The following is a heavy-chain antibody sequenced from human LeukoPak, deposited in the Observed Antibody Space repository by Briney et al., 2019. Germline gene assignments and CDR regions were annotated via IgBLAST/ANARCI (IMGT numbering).Heavy chain of an antibody. V-gene: IGHV3-23*01. CDR1: GFTFSSYA. J-gene: IGHJ5*02. CDR2: YSGSGTNT. Sequence: GGSLRLSCAASGFTFSSYAMSWLRQAPGKGLEWVPAYSGSGTNTYYADSVKGRFIISRDNSKNMLYLQMNSLRVEDTAVYYCAKAVGVLRGFDPWGQGTLVTVSS. CDR3: AKAVGVLRGFDP. D-gene: IGHD3-10*01.